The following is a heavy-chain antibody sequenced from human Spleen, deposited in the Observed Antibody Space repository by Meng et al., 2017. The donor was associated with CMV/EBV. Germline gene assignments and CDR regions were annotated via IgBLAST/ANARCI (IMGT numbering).Heavy chain of an antibody. J-gene: IGHJ4*02. Sequence: DDISWVRQATGQGLEWVVWMKYSSEITVYDQRIQGRVTMTRNASISTAYMELSSLRSEDSAIYYCARIERRRILKYCGSGCSTTDYWGQGTLVTVSS. CDR3: ARIERRRILKYCGSGCSTTDY. CDR1: DD. V-gene: IGHV1-8*01. CDR2: MKYSSEIT. D-gene: IGHD2-21*02.